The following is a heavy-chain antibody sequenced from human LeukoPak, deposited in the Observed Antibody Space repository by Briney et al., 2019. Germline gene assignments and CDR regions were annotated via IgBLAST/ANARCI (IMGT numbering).Heavy chain of an antibody. CDR2: ISYSGTT. J-gene: IGHJ4*02. V-gene: IGHV4-39*07. CDR3: ARGKYYFDY. Sequence: SETLSLTCTVTGEYISNSGYYWGWFRQPPGKGLEWIGSISYSGTTYYNPSLKSRLTTSLDTSKNQFSLKLSSVTAADTAVYYCARGKYYFDYWGQGTLVTVSS. CDR1: GEYISNSGYY.